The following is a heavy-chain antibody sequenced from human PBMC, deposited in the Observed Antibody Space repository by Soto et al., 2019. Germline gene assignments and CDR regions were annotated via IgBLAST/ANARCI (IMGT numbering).Heavy chain of an antibody. D-gene: IGHD3-10*01. J-gene: IGHJ4*02. CDR3: ARDFRYFPY. V-gene: IGHV4-34*08. Sequence: SETLSLTCAVYGGTFSGYFWSWVRQPPGKGLEWIGEIEHNGNNNINPSLKSRVTMSVDTSKNQISLTLTSVTAADTAVYYCARDFRYFPYWGQGTLVTVSS. CDR1: GGTFSGYF. CDR2: IEHNGNN.